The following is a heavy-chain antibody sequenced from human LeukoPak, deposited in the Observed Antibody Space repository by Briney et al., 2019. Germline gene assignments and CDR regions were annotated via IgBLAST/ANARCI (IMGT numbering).Heavy chain of an antibody. V-gene: IGHV3-13*01. Sequence: GGSLRLSCAASGFTFNNYAMHWVRQATGKGLEWVSAIGTAGDTYYPGSVKGRFTISRENAKNSLYLQMNSLRAGDTAVYYCARSLGVGYDYWGQGTLVTVSS. CDR2: IGTAGDT. D-gene: IGHD3-16*01. CDR3: ARSLGVGYDY. CDR1: GFTFNNYA. J-gene: IGHJ4*02.